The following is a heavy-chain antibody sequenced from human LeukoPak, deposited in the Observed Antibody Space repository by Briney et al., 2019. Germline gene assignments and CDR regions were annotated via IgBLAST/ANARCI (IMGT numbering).Heavy chain of an antibody. V-gene: IGHV5-51*01. CDR3: ARRYYDYVWGSYRMGYFDY. J-gene: IGHJ4*02. CDR1: GYSFTSYW. CDR2: IYPGDSDT. Sequence: GESLKISCKGSGYSFTSYWIGWVRQMPGKGLEWMGIIYPGDSDTRYSPSFQGQVTISADKSISTAYLQWSSLKASDTAMYYCARRYYDYVWGSYRMGYFDYWGQGTLVTVSS. D-gene: IGHD3-16*02.